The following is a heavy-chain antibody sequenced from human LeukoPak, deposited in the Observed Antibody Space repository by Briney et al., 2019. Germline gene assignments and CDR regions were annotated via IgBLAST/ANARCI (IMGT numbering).Heavy chain of an antibody. D-gene: IGHD3-22*01. CDR1: GVSISSYY. CDR3: ARRRQQYYYDSSGYFYDAFDI. CDR2: IHTSGST. J-gene: IGHJ3*02. Sequence: SETLSLTCTVSGVSISSYYWSWIRQPAGKGLEWIGRIHTSGSTNYNPSLKSRVTMSVDTSKNQFSLKLSSVTAADTAVYYCARRRQQYYYDSSGYFYDAFDIWGQGTMVTVSS. V-gene: IGHV4-4*07.